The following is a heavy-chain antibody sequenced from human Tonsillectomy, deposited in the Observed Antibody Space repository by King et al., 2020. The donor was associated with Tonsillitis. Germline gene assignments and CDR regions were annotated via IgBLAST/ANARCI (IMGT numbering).Heavy chain of an antibody. CDR3: ARTSGYGGAFDI. J-gene: IGHJ3*02. CDR2: IIPNSGGT. D-gene: IGHD3-22*01. V-gene: IGHV1-2*04. CDR1: GYTFTGYY. Sequence: QLVQSGAEVKKPGASVKVSCKASGYTFTGYYMHWVRQAPGQGLEWMGWIIPNSGGTNYAQTLQGWVTMTRDTSISTAYMELSRLRSDDTDVYYCARTSGYGGAFDIWGQGTMVTVSS.